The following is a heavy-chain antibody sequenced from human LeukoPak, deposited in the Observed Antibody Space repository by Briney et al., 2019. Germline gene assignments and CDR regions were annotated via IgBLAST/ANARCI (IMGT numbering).Heavy chain of an antibody. Sequence: PSETLSLTCVVSGVSVSGYYWGWIRQPPGRGLEWIGYVYYSGSTNYNPSFKSRITISVDTSRNQFSLQLSSVTAADTAVYYCARGSSFSSTYYYYYGMDVWGQGTTVTVSS. D-gene: IGHD3-16*02. V-gene: IGHV4-59*02. CDR3: ARGSSFSSTYYYYYGMDV. CDR1: GVSVSGYY. CDR2: VYYSGST. J-gene: IGHJ6*02.